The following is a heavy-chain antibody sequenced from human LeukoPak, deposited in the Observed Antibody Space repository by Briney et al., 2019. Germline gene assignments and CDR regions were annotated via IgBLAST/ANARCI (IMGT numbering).Heavy chain of an antibody. Sequence: SETLSLTCTVSGGSISSSSYYWGWIRQPPGKGLEWIGSIHYSGSTYYNPSLKSRVTISVDTSKNQFSLKLSSVTAADTAVYYCARLSTTVVKGAFDIWGQGTMVTVSS. CDR3: ARLSTTVVKGAFDI. V-gene: IGHV4-39*01. J-gene: IGHJ3*02. CDR2: IHYSGST. CDR1: GGSISSSSYY. D-gene: IGHD4-23*01.